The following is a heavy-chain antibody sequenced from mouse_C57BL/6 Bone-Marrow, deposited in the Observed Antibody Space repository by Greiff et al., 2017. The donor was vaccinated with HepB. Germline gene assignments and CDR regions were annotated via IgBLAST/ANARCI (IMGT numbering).Heavy chain of an antibody. J-gene: IGHJ4*01. CDR2: ILPGSGST. CDR1: GYTFTGYW. D-gene: IGHD2-4*01. V-gene: IGHV1-9*01. CDR3: AREGSTMIGWNDPMDY. Sequence: QVQLQQSGAELMKPGASVKLSCKATGYTFTGYWIEWVKQRPGHGLEWIGEILPGSGSTNYNEKFKGKATFTADTSSNTAYMQLSSLTTEDSAIYYCAREGSTMIGWNDPMDYWGQGTSVTVSS.